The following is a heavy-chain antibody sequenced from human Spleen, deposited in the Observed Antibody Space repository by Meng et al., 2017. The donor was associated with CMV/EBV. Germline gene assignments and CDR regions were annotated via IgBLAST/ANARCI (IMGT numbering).Heavy chain of an antibody. CDR2: IRFDENNK. V-gene: IGHV3-30*02. Sequence: GESLKISCAASGFNFSSYGMHWVRQAPGKGLEWVAFIRFDENNKYYADSVKGRFTISRDNSKNTLYLQMNSLRVDDTAMYYCAKDKFAGVTWGDFFYYWGQGTLVTVSS. D-gene: IGHD2-21*02. J-gene: IGHJ4*02. CDR1: GFNFSSYG. CDR3: AKDKFAGVTWGDFFYY.